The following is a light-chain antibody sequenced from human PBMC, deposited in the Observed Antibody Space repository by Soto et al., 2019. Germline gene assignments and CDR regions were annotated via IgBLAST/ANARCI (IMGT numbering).Light chain of an antibody. Sequence: DIQMTQSPSSLSASVGDRVTITCRASQSMSSYLNWYQQKPAKAPKLLIYAASSLQSGVPSRFSGSGSGTDFTLTISSLQPEDFATYYCQQSYSTPRTFGQGTKVEIK. V-gene: IGKV1-39*01. CDR2: AAS. CDR1: QSMSSY. CDR3: QQSYSTPRT. J-gene: IGKJ1*01.